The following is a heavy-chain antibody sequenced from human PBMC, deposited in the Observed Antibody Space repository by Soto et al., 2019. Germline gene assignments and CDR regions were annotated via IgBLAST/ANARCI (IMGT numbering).Heavy chain of an antibody. V-gene: IGHV1-3*01. CDR2: INAGNGNT. J-gene: IGHJ5*02. CDR1: GYTFTSYA. Sequence: ASVKVSCKASGYTFTSYAMHWVRQAPGQRLEWMGWINAGNGNTKYSQKFQGRVTITRDTSANTAYMELSSLRSEDTAVYYCARVVGALGHWFDPWGQGTLVTVSS. D-gene: IGHD1-26*01. CDR3: ARVVGALGHWFDP.